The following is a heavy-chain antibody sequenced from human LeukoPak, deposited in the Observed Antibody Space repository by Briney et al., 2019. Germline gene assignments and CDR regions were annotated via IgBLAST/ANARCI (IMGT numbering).Heavy chain of an antibody. CDR2: INDTGIT. D-gene: IGHD2-21*02. CDR1: GGSFNYY. CDR3: AKSLYCGDDCF. J-gene: IGHJ3*01. Sequence: SETLSLTCAVYGGSFNYYWSWIRQPPGKGLERIGEINDTGITKYNPSLKSRVSISVDTSKNQFSLKLTSVTAADTAIYYCAKSLYCGDDCFWGPGTMVTVSS. V-gene: IGHV4-34*01.